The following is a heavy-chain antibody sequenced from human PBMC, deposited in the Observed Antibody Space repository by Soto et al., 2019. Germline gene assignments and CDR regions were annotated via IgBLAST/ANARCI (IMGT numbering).Heavy chain of an antibody. Sequence: QVQLVESGGGVVQPGRSLTLSCAVTGLTFNTYSMHWVRQSPGKGLVWVAAISYDGNVKHYADSVKGRFTIARDNSENTLYLHLNSLRSEDSAVYYCAGSKGFYYALDVWGQGTTGTVSS. CDR3: AGSKGFYYALDV. J-gene: IGHJ6*02. V-gene: IGHV3-30-3*01. CDR1: GLTFNTYS. CDR2: ISYDGNVK.